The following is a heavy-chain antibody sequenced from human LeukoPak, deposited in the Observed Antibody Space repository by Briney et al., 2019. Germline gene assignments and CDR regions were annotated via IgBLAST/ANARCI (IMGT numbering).Heavy chain of an antibody. Sequence: GGSLRLSCAASGFTFSSYWMSWVRQAPGKGLEWVAVISYDGSNKYYADSVKGRFTISRDNSKNTLYLQMNSLRAEDTAVYYCARDHGVYYFVYWGQGTLVTVSS. J-gene: IGHJ4*02. CDR2: ISYDGSNK. CDR3: ARDHGVYYFVY. V-gene: IGHV3-30-3*01. CDR1: GFTFSSYW.